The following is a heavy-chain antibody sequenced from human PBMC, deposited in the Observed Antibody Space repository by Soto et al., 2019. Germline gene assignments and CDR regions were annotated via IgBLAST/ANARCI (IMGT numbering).Heavy chain of an antibody. V-gene: IGHV4-30-4*01. D-gene: IGHD3-22*01. CDR2: IYYSGST. J-gene: IGHJ4*02. CDR3: ASEPYYYDSSGPTGYSDY. Sequence: SETLSLTCTVSGGSISSGDYYWSWIRQPPGKGLEWIGYIYYSGSTYYNPSLKSRVTISVDTSKNQFSLKLSSVTAADTAVYYCASEPYYYDSSGPTGYSDYWGKGTLVTVAA. CDR1: GGSISSGDYY.